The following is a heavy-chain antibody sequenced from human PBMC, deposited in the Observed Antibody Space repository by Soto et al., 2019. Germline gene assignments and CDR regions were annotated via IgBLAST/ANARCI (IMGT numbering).Heavy chain of an antibody. D-gene: IGHD6-13*01. CDR3: ARGRIGYSSSWYGRAYWFDP. Sequence: SETLSLTCAAYAGSFSGYYWSWIRHPPSNGLVWIGEIKHSGSTNYNTSLKSRVTISVDTSKNQFSLKLSSVTAADTAVYYCARGRIGYSSSWYGRAYWFDPWGQGSLGTV. CDR2: IKHSGST. CDR1: AGSFSGYY. V-gene: IGHV4-34*01. J-gene: IGHJ5*02.